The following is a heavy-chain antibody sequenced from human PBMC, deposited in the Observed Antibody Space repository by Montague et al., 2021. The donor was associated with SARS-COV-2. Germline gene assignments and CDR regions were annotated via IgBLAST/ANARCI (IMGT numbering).Heavy chain of an antibody. CDR1: GGSFSNFY. D-gene: IGHD3-22*01. Sequence: LRLSCAVYGGSFSNFYWSWIRQPPGKGLEWIGEINHRGYIDYNPSLXSRVTISVDTSKNQFSLKVNSVTAADTAVYYCASAPRNSFGYWAYWGQGTLLTVSS. V-gene: IGHV4-34*01. J-gene: IGHJ4*02. CDR3: ASAPRNSFGYWAY. CDR2: INHRGYI.